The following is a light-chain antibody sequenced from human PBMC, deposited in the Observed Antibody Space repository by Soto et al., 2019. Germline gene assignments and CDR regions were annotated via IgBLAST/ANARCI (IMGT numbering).Light chain of an antibody. CDR3: RQYNKWPAEIT. CDR1: QSVRTK. J-gene: IGKJ5*01. Sequence: ETVMTQSPATLSVSPGERATLSCRASQSVRTKLAWYQQKPGQAPRLLIYGASSRATGIPARFSGSGSGTEFTLTISSLQSEDSGVYYCRQYNKWPAEITFGQGTRLEIK. V-gene: IGKV3D-15*01. CDR2: GAS.